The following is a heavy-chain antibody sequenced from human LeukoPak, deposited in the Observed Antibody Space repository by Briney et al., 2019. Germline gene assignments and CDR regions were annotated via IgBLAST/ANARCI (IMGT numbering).Heavy chain of an antibody. V-gene: IGHV1-18*01. J-gene: IGHJ4*02. CDR3: ARVGVRTEAFDY. CDR1: GYTFTSYG. Sequence: ASVKVSCKASGYTFTSYGISWVRQAPGQGLEWMGWISAYNGNTNYAQKLQGRVTMTTDTSTSTAYMELRSLRADDTAVYYGARVGVRTEAFDYWGQGTLVTVSS. CDR2: ISAYNGNT. D-gene: IGHD3-10*01.